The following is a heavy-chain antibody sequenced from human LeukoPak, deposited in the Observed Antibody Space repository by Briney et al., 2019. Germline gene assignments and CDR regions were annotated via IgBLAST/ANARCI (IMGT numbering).Heavy chain of an antibody. CDR3: ARGDGPRYYYYYGMDV. D-gene: IGHD4-17*01. V-gene: IGHV4-59*01. Sequence: PSETLSLTCTVSGISLSTYYWSWVRQPPGKGLEWIGYVHHTGSADYNPSLKSRVTISLDMSKSQFSLKLTSATAADTAVYYCARGDGPRYYYYYGMDVWGQGTTVTVSS. CDR2: VHHTGSA. J-gene: IGHJ6*02. CDR1: GISLSTYY.